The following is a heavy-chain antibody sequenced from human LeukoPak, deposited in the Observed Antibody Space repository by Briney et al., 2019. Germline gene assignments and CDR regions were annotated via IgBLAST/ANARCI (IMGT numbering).Heavy chain of an antibody. Sequence: GGSLRLSCAASGFTFSSYAMHWVRQAPGKGLEWVAVISYDGSNKYYADSVKGRFTISRDNSKNTLYLQMNSLRAEDTAVYYCARDGGYSAFDIWGQGTMVTVSS. D-gene: IGHD5-12*01. V-gene: IGHV3-30*04. CDR1: GFTFSSYA. J-gene: IGHJ3*02. CDR2: ISYDGSNK. CDR3: ARDGGYSAFDI.